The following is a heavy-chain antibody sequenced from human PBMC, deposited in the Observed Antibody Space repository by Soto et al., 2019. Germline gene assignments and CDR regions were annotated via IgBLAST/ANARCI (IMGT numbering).Heavy chain of an antibody. CDR1: GFTFSSYA. Sequence: GGSLRLSCAASGFTFSSYAMSWVRQAPGKGLEWVSAISGSGGSTYYADSVKGGFTISRDNSKNTLYLQMNSLKAEDTAVYYCAEGSLIVVVVAATQAFDIWGQGTMVTVSS. D-gene: IGHD2-15*01. J-gene: IGHJ3*02. CDR3: AEGSLIVVVVAATQAFDI. V-gene: IGHV3-23*01. CDR2: ISGSGGST.